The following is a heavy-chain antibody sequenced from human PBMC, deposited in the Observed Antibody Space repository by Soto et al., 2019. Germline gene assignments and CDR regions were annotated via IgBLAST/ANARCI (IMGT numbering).Heavy chain of an antibody. D-gene: IGHD2-21*01. CDR1: GFMFSSYS. J-gene: IGHJ4*02. CDR2: ISTTSTYI. Sequence: EEQRVESGGGLVEPGGSLRLSCTVSGFMFSSYSMSWVRQAPGKGLEWVSSISTTSTYIYYADSVKGRFTISRDNAKIALYLHMNSLRVEDTAVYFCARGGIGGIYDYWGQGTLVTVSS. CDR3: ARGGIGGIYDY. V-gene: IGHV3-21*01.